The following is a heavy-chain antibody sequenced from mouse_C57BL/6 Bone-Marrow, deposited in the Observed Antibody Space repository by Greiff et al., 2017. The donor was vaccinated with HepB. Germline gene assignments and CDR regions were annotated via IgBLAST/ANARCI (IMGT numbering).Heavy chain of an antibody. Sequence: EVKLMESGGGLVQPGGSLSLSCAASGFTFTDYYMSWVRQPPGKALEWLGFIRNKANGYTTEYSASVKGRFTISRDNSQSILYLQMNALRAEDSATYYCARDHYYGSSYGYFDVWGTGTTVTVSS. V-gene: IGHV7-3*01. CDR2: IRNKANGYTT. D-gene: IGHD1-1*01. CDR3: ARDHYYGSSYGYFDV. J-gene: IGHJ1*03. CDR1: GFTFTDYY.